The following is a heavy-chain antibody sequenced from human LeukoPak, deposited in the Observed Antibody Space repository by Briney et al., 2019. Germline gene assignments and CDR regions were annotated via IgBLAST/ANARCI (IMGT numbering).Heavy chain of an antibody. V-gene: IGHV4-4*07. Sequence: SETLSLTCTVSGGSISNYYWSWIRQPAGKGLEWIGRIYTSGSTNYNPSLKSRVTISVDTSKNQFSLKLSSVTAADTAVYYCAGNYYGSGSYYSEDRYWGQGTLVTVSS. CDR1: GGSISNYY. D-gene: IGHD3-10*01. CDR3: AGNYYGSGSYYSEDRY. CDR2: IYTSGST. J-gene: IGHJ4*02.